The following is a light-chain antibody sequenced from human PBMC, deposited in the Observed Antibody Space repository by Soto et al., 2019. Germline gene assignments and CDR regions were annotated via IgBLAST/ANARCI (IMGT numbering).Light chain of an antibody. V-gene: IGLV2-23*01. Sequence: QSALTQPASVSGSPGQSITISCTGTSSDVGSYNLVSWYQQHPGKAPKLMIYEGSKRPSGVSNRFSGSKSGNTASLTITGLQAEDDADYYCCSYAGSSTLGVFGGGTQLTVL. CDR2: EGS. CDR3: CSYAGSSTLGV. J-gene: IGLJ2*01. CDR1: SSDVGSYNL.